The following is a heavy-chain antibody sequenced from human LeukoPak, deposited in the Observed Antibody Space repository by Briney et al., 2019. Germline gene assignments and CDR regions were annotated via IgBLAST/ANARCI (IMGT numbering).Heavy chain of an antibody. CDR3: AKDGSLRLGELSFGFDY. Sequence: GGSLRLSCAASGFTFSSYEMNWVRQAPGKGLEWVSAISGSGGSTYYADSVKGRFTISRDNSKNTLYLQMNSLRAEDTAVYYCAKDGSLRLGELSFGFDYWGQGTLVTVSS. V-gene: IGHV3-23*01. D-gene: IGHD3-16*02. J-gene: IGHJ4*02. CDR1: GFTFSSYE. CDR2: ISGSGGST.